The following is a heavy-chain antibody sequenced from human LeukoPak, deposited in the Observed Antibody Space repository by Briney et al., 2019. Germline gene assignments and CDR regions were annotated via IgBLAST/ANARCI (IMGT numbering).Heavy chain of an antibody. J-gene: IGHJ4*02. CDR2: IYYSGST. CDR1: GGSISSGDYY. CDR3: ARVRAAAGLIDY. Sequence: SETLSLTCTVSGGSISSGDYYWSWIRQPPGKGLEWIGYIYYSGSTYYNPSLKSRVTISVDTSKNQFSLKLSSVTAADTAVYYCARVRAAAGLIDYWGQGTLVTVSS. D-gene: IGHD6-13*01. V-gene: IGHV4-30-4*01.